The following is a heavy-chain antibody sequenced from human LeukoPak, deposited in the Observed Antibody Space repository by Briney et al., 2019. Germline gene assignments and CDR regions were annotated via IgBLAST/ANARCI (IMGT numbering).Heavy chain of an antibody. CDR2: IYYSGST. CDR1: GGSISTYY. CDR3: ARHDYASPLIYFDY. Sequence: SETLSLTCTVSGGSISTYYWSWIRQPPGKGLERIAYIYYSGSTRYNPSLKSRVSISVDTSKNQFSLKLSSVTAADTAVYYCARHDYASPLIYFDYWGQGTLVTVSS. J-gene: IGHJ4*02. V-gene: IGHV4-59*12. D-gene: IGHD4-17*01.